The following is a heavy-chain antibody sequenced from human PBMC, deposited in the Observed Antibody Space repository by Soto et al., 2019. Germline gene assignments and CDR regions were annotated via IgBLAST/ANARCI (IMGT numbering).Heavy chain of an antibody. D-gene: IGHD3-10*01. V-gene: IGHV1-8*01. J-gene: IGHJ6*02. CDR1: GYTFTSYD. Sequence: ASVKVSCKASGYTFTSYDINWVRQATGQGLEWMGWMNPNSGNTGYAQKFQGRVTMTRNTSISTAYMELSSLRSEDTAVYYCARNPPMGSYYRNLLYYYYGMDVWGQGTTVTVSS. CDR3: ARNPPMGSYYRNLLYYYYGMDV. CDR2: MNPNSGNT.